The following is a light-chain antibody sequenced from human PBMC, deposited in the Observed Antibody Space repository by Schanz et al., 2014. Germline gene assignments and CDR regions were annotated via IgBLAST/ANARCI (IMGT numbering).Light chain of an antibody. CDR2: DVS. Sequence: QSALTQPASVSGSPGQSITITCTGTSSDVGGYKYVSWFQQHPGKAPKLLIYDVSNRPSGVSYRFSGSKSGNTASLTISGXXXEDEADYYCCSYAATFSVVFGGGTKLTVL. CDR1: SSDVGGYKY. J-gene: IGLJ2*01. CDR3: CSYAATFSVV. V-gene: IGLV2-14*01.